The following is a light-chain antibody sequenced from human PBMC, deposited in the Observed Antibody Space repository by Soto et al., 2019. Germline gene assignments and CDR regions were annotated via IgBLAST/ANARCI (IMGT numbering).Light chain of an antibody. CDR1: QRVNTY. CDR2: AAS. Sequence: DIQMTQSPSSLSASVGDRVTISCRASQRVNTYLNWYQQKPGNVPTLLIYAASTLQGGVPSRFNGSGFGTDFTVTISNLQPEDFATYYCQQSFSTPLSFGGGTKVEIK. V-gene: IGKV1-39*01. J-gene: IGKJ4*01. CDR3: QQSFSTPLS.